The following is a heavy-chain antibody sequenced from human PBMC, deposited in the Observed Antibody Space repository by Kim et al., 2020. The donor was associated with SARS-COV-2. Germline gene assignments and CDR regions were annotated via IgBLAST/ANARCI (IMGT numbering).Heavy chain of an antibody. CDR3: AMVGFTMVRGPLRDY. D-gene: IGHD3-10*01. V-gene: IGHV1-24*01. CDR2: FDPEDGET. Sequence: ASVKVSCKVSGYTLTELSMHWVRQAPGKGLEWMGGFDPEDGETIYAQKFQGRVTMTEDTSTDTAYMELSSLRSEDTAVYYCAMVGFTMVRGPLRDYWGQGTLVTVSS. CDR1: GYTLTELS. J-gene: IGHJ4*02.